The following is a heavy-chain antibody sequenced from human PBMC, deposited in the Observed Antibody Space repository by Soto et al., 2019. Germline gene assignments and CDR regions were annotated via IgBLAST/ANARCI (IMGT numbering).Heavy chain of an antibody. D-gene: IGHD2-2*01. CDR2: ISYDGSNK. V-gene: IGHV3-30-3*01. J-gene: IGHJ2*01. CDR1: GFTFSSYA. CDR3: ASNVCLVL. Sequence: QVQLVESGGGVVQPGRFLRLSCAASGFTFSSYAMHWVRQAPGKGLEWVAVISYDGSNKYYADSVKGRFTISRDNSKNKLYLQMNSLRTEDTAVYYCASNVCLVLWGRGTLVTVSS.